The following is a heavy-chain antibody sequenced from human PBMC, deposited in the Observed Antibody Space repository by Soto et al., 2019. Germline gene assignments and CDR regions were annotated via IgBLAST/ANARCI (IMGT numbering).Heavy chain of an antibody. Sequence: GGSLILSCAASGFTFSSYAMSWVRQAPGKGLEWVSAISGSGGSTYYADSVKGRFTISRDNSKNTLYLQMNSLRAEDTAVYYCAKVMITFGGVIASDAFDIWGQGTMVTVSS. J-gene: IGHJ3*02. D-gene: IGHD3-16*02. V-gene: IGHV3-23*01. CDR1: GFTFSSYA. CDR2: ISGSGGST. CDR3: AKVMITFGGVIASDAFDI.